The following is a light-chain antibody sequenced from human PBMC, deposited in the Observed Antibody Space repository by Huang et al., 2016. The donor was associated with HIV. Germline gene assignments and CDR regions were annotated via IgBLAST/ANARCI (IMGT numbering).Light chain of an antibody. CDR1: QRISTW. Sequence: DIQVTQSPSTLSAFVGDRVNITCRTSQRISTWLAWYQQSPGKAPNLLISKASNLETWVPARLSGNGSGTEFTLTINGLQPDDLATYYCQHQWTFGQGTKVEIK. V-gene: IGKV1-5*03. CDR3: QHQWT. CDR2: KAS. J-gene: IGKJ1*01.